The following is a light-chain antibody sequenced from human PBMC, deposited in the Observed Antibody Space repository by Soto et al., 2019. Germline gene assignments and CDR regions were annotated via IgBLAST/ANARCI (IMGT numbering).Light chain of an antibody. J-gene: IGLJ2*01. V-gene: IGLV2-14*01. CDR1: SSDVGGYNY. CDR3: SSYTSSSTVV. Sequence: QSALTQPASVSGSPGQSITISCTGTSSDVGGYNYVSWYQQHPGKAPKLMIYDVSNRPSGVSNRFSGSKSGNTASLTISGXXXXXXXXXXCSSYTSSSTVVFGGGTKLTVL. CDR2: DVS.